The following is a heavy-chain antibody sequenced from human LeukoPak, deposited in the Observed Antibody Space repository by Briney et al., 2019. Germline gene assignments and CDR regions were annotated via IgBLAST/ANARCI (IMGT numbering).Heavy chain of an antibody. CDR2: IIPIFGTA. CDR3: ARDASLGYCSGGSCYMSGDAFDI. V-gene: IGHV1-69*06. D-gene: IGHD2-15*01. CDR1: GGTFSSYA. Sequence: ASVKVSCKASGGTFSSYAISWVRQAPGQGLEWMGGIIPIFGTANYAQKFQGRVTITADKSTSTAYMEPSSLRSEDTAVYYCARDASLGYCSGGSCYMSGDAFDIWGQGTMVTVSS. J-gene: IGHJ3*02.